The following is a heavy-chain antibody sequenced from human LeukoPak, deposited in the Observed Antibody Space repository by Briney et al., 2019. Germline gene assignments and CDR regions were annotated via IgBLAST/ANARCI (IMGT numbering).Heavy chain of an antibody. D-gene: IGHD1-26*01. J-gene: IGHJ3*01. V-gene: IGHV1-69*04. Sequence: GASVKVSCKASGGTFSSYAISWVRQAPGQGLEWMGRIIPILGIANYAQKFQGRVTITADKSTSTAYMELSSLRSEDTAVYYCATEDFDGIVGPIDSFDVWGQGTMVTVSP. CDR3: ATEDFDGIVGPIDSFDV. CDR1: GGTFSSYA. CDR2: IIPILGIA.